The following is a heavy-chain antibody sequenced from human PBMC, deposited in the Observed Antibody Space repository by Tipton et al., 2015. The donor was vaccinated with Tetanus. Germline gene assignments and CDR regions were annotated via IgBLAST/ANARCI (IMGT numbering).Heavy chain of an antibody. Sequence: TLSLTCAVYGGSFSGFYWSWIRQPPGKGLEWIGEINHSGSTNYNPSLKSRVTTSVDTSKNHFSLKLSSVTAADTAVYYCAKDQGSSSWDFYYYYYGMDVWGQGTTVTVSS. V-gene: IGHV4-34*01. CDR2: INHSGST. J-gene: IGHJ6*02. CDR1: GGSFSGFY. CDR3: AKDQGSSSWDFYYYYYGMDV. D-gene: IGHD6-13*01.